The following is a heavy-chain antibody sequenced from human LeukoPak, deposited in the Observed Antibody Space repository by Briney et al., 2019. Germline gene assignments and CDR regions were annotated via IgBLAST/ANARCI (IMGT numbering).Heavy chain of an antibody. CDR3: AADYNILTGYFSDLGY. CDR1: GFPFTSYA. Sequence: GGSLRLSCAASGFPFTSYAMSWVRQAPGKGLEGVSGISRGGDITFYADSVKGRFTISRDNSKRTLYLQMNSLRPDDTAIYYCAADYNILTGYFSDLGYWGQGTLVTVS. V-gene: IGHV3-23*01. D-gene: IGHD3-9*01. J-gene: IGHJ4*02. CDR2: ISRGGDIT.